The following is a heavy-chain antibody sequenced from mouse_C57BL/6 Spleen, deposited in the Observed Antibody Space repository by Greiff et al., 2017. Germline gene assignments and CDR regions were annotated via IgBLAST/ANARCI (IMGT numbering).Heavy chain of an antibody. CDR1: GYAFSSYW. CDR3: ARSGATVVERYLDG. D-gene: IGHD1-1*01. Sequence: QVQLQQSGAELVKPGASVKISCKASGYAFSSYWMHWVKQRPGQGLEWIGQIYPGVGDTNYNGKFTGKATLTADNSSRTADMQLSSLTSEGCAVYFGARSGATVVERYLDGWGTGTTVTGAS. CDR2: IYPGVGDT. J-gene: IGHJ1*03. V-gene: IGHV1-80*01.